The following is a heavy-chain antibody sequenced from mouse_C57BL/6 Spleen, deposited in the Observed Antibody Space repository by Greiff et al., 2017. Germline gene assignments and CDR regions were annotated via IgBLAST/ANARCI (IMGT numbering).Heavy chain of an antibody. D-gene: IGHD2-5*01. CDR3: ARRGYSNYDWYFDV. CDR2: INPNNGGT. CDR1: GYTFTDYY. J-gene: IGHJ1*03. V-gene: IGHV1-26*01. Sequence: EVKLQQSGPELVKPGASVKISCKASGYTFTDYYMNWVKQSHGKSLEWIGDINPNNGGTSYNQKFKGKATLTVDKSSSTAYMELRSLTSEDSAVYYCARRGYSNYDWYFDVWGTGTTVTVSS.